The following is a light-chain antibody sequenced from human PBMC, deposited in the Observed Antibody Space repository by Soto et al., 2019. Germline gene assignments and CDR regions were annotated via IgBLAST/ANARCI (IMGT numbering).Light chain of an antibody. V-gene: IGKV2-28*01. CDR2: LAS. CDR3: MQAQQTRT. CDR1: QSLLNSNGYNY. J-gene: IGKJ1*01. Sequence: DIVLTQSPLSLPVTPGEPASISCGSSQSLLNSNGYNYLDWYLQKPGQSPQLLIFLASNRASGVPDRFSGSGSGTDFTLKISRVEAEDVGVYYCMQAQQTRTFGQGTKMEI.